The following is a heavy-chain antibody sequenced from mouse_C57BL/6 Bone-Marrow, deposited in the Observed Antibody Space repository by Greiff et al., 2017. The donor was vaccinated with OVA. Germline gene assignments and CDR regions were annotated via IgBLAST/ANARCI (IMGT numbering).Heavy chain of an antibody. V-gene: IGHV14-4*01. J-gene: IGHJ2*01. CDR3: TTYRY. CDR1: GYTFTNYW. CDR2: IDPENGDT. Sequence: EVQLQQSGAELVRPGTSVKMSCKASGYTFTNYWIGWAKQRPGHGLEWIGWIDPENGDTEYASKFQGKATITADTSSNTAYLQLSSLTSEDTAVYYCTTYRYWGQGTTLTVSS.